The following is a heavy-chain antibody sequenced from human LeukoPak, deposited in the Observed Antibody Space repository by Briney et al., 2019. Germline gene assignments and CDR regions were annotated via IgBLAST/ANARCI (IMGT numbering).Heavy chain of an antibody. CDR2: IKQDGSEK. D-gene: IGHD3-9*01. V-gene: IGHV3-7*01. J-gene: IGHJ4*02. CDR1: GFTFSSYW. CDR3: ARHVLYGRYFDWHLDY. Sequence: GGSLRLSCAASGFTFSSYWMSWVRQAPGKGLEWVANIKQDGSEKYYVDSVKGRFTISRDNAKNSLYLQMNSLRAEDTAVYYCARHVLYGRYFDWHLDYWGQGTVVTVSS.